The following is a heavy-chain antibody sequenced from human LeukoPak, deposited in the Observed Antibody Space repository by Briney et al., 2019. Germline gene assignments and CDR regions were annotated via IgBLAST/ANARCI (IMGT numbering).Heavy chain of an antibody. CDR2: IYYSGST. J-gene: IGHJ5*02. V-gene: IGHV4-59*12. D-gene: IGHD3-10*01. CDR3: ARDEDRFGEFGYNWFDP. Sequence: SETLSLTCTVSGGSISSYYWSWIRQPPGKGLEWIGYIYYSGSTNYNPSLKSRVTISVDTSKNQFSLKLSSVTAADTAVYYCARDEDRFGEFGYNWFDPWGQGTLVTVSS. CDR1: GGSISSYY.